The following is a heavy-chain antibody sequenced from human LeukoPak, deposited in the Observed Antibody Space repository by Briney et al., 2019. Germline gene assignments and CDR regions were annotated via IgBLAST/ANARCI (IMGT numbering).Heavy chain of an antibody. V-gene: IGHV3-30*02. D-gene: IGHD6-19*01. CDR1: GFTFSSYS. Sequence: PGGSLRLSCAASGFTFSSYSMNWVRQAPGKGLEWVAFIQYDGSYKDYGDSVKGRFTISRDNSKNTLYLQMNSLRPEDTAVYYCAKDVVGQQWPENYWGQGTLVTVSS. J-gene: IGHJ4*02. CDR2: IQYDGSYK. CDR3: AKDVVGQQWPENY.